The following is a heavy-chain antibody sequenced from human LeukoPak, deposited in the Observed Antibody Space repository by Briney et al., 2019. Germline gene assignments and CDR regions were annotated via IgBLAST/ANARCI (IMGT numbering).Heavy chain of an antibody. J-gene: IGHJ6*03. CDR2: IRYDGINK. CDR3: AKTGSRGGTFRPSYYYYYMDV. D-gene: IGHD3-9*01. Sequence: GGSLRLSCAASGFTFSSYAMHWVRQAPGKGLEWVAFIRYDGINKYYADSVKGRFTISRDNSKNTIYLQMNSLRPEDTALYYCAKTGSRGGTFRPSYYYYYMDVWGKGTTVTVSS. CDR1: GFTFSSYA. V-gene: IGHV3-30*02.